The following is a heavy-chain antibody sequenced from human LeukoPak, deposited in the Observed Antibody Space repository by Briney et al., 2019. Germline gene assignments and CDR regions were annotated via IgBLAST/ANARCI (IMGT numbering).Heavy chain of an antibody. D-gene: IGHD3-16*01. CDR3: ARGRGSFDY. J-gene: IGHJ4*02. V-gene: IGHV4-59*08. CDR2: IYYSGST. CDR1: GGSISSYY. Sequence: SETLSLTCTVSGGSISSYYWSWIRQPPGKGLEWIGYIYYSGSTNYNPSLKSRVTISVDTSKNQFSLKLSSVTAADTAVYYCARGRGSFDYWGQGALVTVSS.